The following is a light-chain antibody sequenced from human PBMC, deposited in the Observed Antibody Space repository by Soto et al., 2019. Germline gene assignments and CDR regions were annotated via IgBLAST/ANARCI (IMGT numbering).Light chain of an antibody. CDR3: SSYTSSSTPNRV. CDR2: DVS. Sequence: QSVLTQPASVYGSPGQSITISCTGTSSDVGGYNYVSWYQQHPGKAPKLMIYDVSNRPSGVSNRFSGSKSGNTASLTISGLQAEDEADYYCSSYTSSSTPNRVFGGGTKLTVL. J-gene: IGLJ3*02. V-gene: IGLV2-14*01. CDR1: SSDVGGYNY.